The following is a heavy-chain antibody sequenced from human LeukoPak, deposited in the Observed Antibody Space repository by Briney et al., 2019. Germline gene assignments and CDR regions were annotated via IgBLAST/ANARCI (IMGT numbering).Heavy chain of an antibody. CDR1: GFTFSSYS. CDR2: ISSSSSYI. D-gene: IGHD2-2*01. V-gene: IGHV3-21*01. CDR3: AGSCTSCSMDV. Sequence: GGSLRLSCAASGFTFSSYSMNWVRQAPGKGLEWVSSISSSSSYIYYADSVKGRFTISRDNAKNSLYLQMNSLRAEDTAVYYCAGSCTSCSMDVWGKGTTVTVSS. J-gene: IGHJ6*03.